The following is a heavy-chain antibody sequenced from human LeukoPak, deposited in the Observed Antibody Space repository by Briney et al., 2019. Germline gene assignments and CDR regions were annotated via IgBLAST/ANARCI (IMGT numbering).Heavy chain of an antibody. J-gene: IGHJ6*02. CDR1: GSTFSDYY. Sequence: KTGGSLRLSCGASGSTFSDYYMNWIRQAPGKGLEWISSISSRGDIMYYAPSIKGRFTASRDNARKSQYLEMNSLRVEDTAIYYCVKSGHCGPASCYEIRTRSFYGMDVWGQGITVTVSS. CDR2: ISSRGDIM. CDR3: VKSGHCGPASCYEIRTRSFYGMDV. V-gene: IGHV3-11*01. D-gene: IGHD2-2*01.